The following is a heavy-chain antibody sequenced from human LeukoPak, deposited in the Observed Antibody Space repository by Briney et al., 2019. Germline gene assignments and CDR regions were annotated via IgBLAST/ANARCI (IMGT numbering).Heavy chain of an antibody. CDR1: GFTFSSYA. Sequence: PGGSLRLSCAASGFTFSSYAMSWVRQAPGKGLEWVSAISGSGGSTYYADSVKGRFTISRDNSKNTLYLQMNSLRAEDTAAYYCAKDGGYYDSSGYFDYWGQGTLVTVSS. J-gene: IGHJ4*02. CDR3: AKDGGYYDSSGYFDY. V-gene: IGHV3-23*01. D-gene: IGHD3-22*01. CDR2: ISGSGGST.